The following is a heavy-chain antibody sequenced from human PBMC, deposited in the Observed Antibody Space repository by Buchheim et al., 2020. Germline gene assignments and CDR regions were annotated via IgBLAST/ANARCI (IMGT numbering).Heavy chain of an antibody. CDR2: ISGSGDII. CDR1: GFTFSSYA. V-gene: IGHV3-23*01. Sequence: EVQLLESGGGLVQPGGSLRLSCAASGFTFSSYAMNWVRQAPGKGLEWVSVISGSGDIIYYADSVKGRFTISRDNSKNALDLQMNSLRAEDTATYYCTRETGSLIDHWGQGTL. CDR3: TRETGSLIDH. D-gene: IGHD1-26*01. J-gene: IGHJ4*02.